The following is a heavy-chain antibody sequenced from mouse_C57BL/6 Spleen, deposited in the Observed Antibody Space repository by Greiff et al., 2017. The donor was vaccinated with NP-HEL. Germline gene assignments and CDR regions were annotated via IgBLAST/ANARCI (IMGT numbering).Heavy chain of an antibody. D-gene: IGHD4-1*01. Sequence: QVHVKQSGPELVKPGASVKISCKASGYTFTDYYINWVKQRPGQGLEWIGGIYPGSGNTKYNEKFKGKATLTVDTSSSTAYMQLSSLTSEDSAVYFCARRTGTRYWYFDVWGTGTTVTVSS. V-gene: IGHV1-84*01. CDR2: IYPGSGNT. J-gene: IGHJ1*03. CDR3: ARRTGTRYWYFDV. CDR1: GYTFTDYY.